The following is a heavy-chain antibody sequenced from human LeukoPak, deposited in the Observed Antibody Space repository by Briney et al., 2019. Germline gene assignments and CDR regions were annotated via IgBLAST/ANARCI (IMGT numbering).Heavy chain of an antibody. CDR3: ATVPLYDSSGYPDY. J-gene: IGHJ4*02. D-gene: IGHD3-22*01. V-gene: IGHV1-69*06. CDR1: GGTFSSYA. Sequence: SVKVSCKASGGTFSSYAISWVRQAPGQGLEWMGGIIPIFGTANYAQKFQGRVTMTEDTSTDTAYMELSSLRSEDTAVYYCATVPLYDSSGYPDYWGQGTLVTVSS. CDR2: IIPIFGTA.